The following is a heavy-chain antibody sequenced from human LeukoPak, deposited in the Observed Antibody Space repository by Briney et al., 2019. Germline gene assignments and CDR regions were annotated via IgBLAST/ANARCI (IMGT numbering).Heavy chain of an antibody. CDR3: ARGRGYNSFDY. J-gene: IGHJ4*02. Sequence: PSETLSLTYAVYGGSFSGYHWSWIRQPPGKGLEWIGEINHSGSTNYNPSLKSRITISVDTSKNQFSLKLTSVTAADTAMYYCARGRGYNSFDYWGQGTLVTVSS. D-gene: IGHD3-16*02. V-gene: IGHV4-34*01. CDR2: INHSGST. CDR1: GGSFSGYH.